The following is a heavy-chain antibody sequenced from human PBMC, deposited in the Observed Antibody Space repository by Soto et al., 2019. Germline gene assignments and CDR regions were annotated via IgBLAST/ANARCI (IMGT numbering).Heavy chain of an antibody. CDR3: ARDQQLWGYYYYGMDV. CDR2: ISYDGSNK. CDR1: GFTFSSYA. Sequence: QVQLVESGGGVVQPGRSLRLSCAASGFTFSSYAMHWVRQAPGKGLEWVAVISYDGSNKYYADSVKGRFTISRDNSKNTLYLQMNSLRAEDTAVYYCARDQQLWGYYYYGMDVWGQGTTVTVSS. J-gene: IGHJ6*02. D-gene: IGHD5-18*01. V-gene: IGHV3-30-3*01.